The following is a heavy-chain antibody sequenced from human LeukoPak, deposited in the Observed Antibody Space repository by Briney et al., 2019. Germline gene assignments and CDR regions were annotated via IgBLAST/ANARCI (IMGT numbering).Heavy chain of an antibody. CDR2: LYSSGST. D-gene: IGHD6-19*01. J-gene: IGHJ1*01. V-gene: IGHV4-61*02. CDR3: ARGLSAVAGTSPYQH. Sequence: SQTLSLTCSVSGASISSDGYYWSWIRQPADKGLEWIGRLYSSGSTTYNPSLKSRVTISLDTSKNQFSLRLTSVTAADTAVYFCARGLSAVAGTSPYQHWGQGTLVTVSS. CDR1: GASISSDGYY.